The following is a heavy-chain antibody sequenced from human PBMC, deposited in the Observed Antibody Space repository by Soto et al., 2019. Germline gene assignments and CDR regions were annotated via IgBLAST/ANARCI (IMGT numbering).Heavy chain of an antibody. CDR2: ISSSGRSI. CDR3: ARTKAYTYAETDY. D-gene: IGHD5-18*01. V-gene: IGHV3-21*06. CDR1: GLPFRDFA. Sequence: GGSLRLSCAASGLPFRDFAFNWVRQAPGKGLEWVSSISSSGRSIYYSDSVKGRFTISRDNARNSVSLQMSHLRVDDTAVYFCARTKAYTYAETDYWGQGTLVTVSS. J-gene: IGHJ4*02.